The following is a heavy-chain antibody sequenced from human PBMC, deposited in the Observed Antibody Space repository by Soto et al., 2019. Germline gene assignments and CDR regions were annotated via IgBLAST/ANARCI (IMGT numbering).Heavy chain of an antibody. CDR1: GFTFSSYW. Sequence: EVQLVESGGGLVQPGGSLRLSCAASGFTFSSYWMHWVRQAPGKWLVWVSRINNDGRSTSYADSVKGRFTISRDNAKNTLYLQMNSLRVEDTAVYYCVRDGSGDLPIDYWGQGTLVTVS. CDR3: VRDGSGDLPIDY. CDR2: INNDGRST. J-gene: IGHJ4*02. V-gene: IGHV3-74*01. D-gene: IGHD3-10*01.